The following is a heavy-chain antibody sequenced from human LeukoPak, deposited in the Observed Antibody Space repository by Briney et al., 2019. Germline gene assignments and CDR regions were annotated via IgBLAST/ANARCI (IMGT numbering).Heavy chain of an antibody. CDR2: IRYDGSNK. CDR1: GFTFSSYG. Sequence: GGSLRLSCAASGFTFSSYGMHWVRQAPGKGLEWVAFIRYDGSNKYYADSVKGRFTISRDNSKNTLYLQMNSLRAEDTAVYYCASYYYGSGSYYNVWDYWGQGTLVTVSS. J-gene: IGHJ4*02. D-gene: IGHD3-10*01. V-gene: IGHV3-30*02. CDR3: ASYYYGSGSYYNVWDY.